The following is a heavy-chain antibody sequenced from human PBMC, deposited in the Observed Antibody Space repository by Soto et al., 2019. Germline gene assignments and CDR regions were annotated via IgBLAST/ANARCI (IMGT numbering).Heavy chain of an antibody. J-gene: IGHJ5*01. D-gene: IGHD2-8*01. CDR3: ARTFSTNGVGGFRPSCFDS. V-gene: IGHV1-8*01. CDR2: MNPNSGNT. CDR1: GYTFTSYD. Sequence: QVQLVQSGAEVKKPGASVKVSCKASGYTFTSYDINWVRQATGQGLEWMGWMNPNSGNTGYAQKFQGRVTMTRNTXXSXAXNELSSLRSEDTAVYYCARTFSTNGVGGFRPSCFDSWGQGTLVTVSS.